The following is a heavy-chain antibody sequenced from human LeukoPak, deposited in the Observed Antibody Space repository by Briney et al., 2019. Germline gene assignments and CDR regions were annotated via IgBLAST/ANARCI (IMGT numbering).Heavy chain of an antibody. CDR1: GFTFSSYS. J-gene: IGHJ4*02. CDR3: TTRARLWFGELVDY. Sequence: GGSLRLSCAASGFTFSSYSMNWVRQAPGKGLEWVSSISSSSSYIYYADSVKGRFTISRDNAKNSLYLQMNSLKTEDTAVYYCTTRARLWFGELVDYWGQGTLDTVSS. CDR2: ISSSSSYI. V-gene: IGHV3-21*03. D-gene: IGHD3-10*01.